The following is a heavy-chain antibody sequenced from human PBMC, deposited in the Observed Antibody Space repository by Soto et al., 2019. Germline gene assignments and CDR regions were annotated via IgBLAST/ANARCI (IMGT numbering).Heavy chain of an antibody. Sequence: QVQLVQSGGEVKRPGASVKVSCKTSGYTFSNYGITWVRQAPGQPLEWLGWISLYSDGANYAQKFQGRVSMTTDTSTTTAYMELRSLRSDDTAVYYCARVVPGAEAWFGPWGQGTLCTVSS. J-gene: IGHJ5*02. CDR2: ISLYSDGA. D-gene: IGHD2-2*01. V-gene: IGHV1-18*01. CDR3: ARVVPGAEAWFGP. CDR1: GYTFSNYG.